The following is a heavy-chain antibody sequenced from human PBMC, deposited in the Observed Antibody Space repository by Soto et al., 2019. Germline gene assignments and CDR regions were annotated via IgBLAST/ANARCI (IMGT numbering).Heavy chain of an antibody. J-gene: IGHJ4*02. D-gene: IGHD3-16*01. CDR2: ISGSGGST. Sequence: LRLSCAASGFTFSSYAMSWVRQAPGKGLEWVSAISGSGGSTYYADSVKGRFTISRDNSKNTLYLQMNSLRAEDTAVYYCAKAGYDYVWGSYGLYFDYWGQGTLVTVSS. CDR3: AKAGYDYVWGSYGLYFDY. CDR1: GFTFSSYA. V-gene: IGHV3-23*01.